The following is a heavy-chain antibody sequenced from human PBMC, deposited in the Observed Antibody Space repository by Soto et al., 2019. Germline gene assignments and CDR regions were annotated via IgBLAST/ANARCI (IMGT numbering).Heavy chain of an antibody. J-gene: IGHJ3*02. V-gene: IGHV3-9*01. CDR1: GFTFDDYA. CDR3: AKDLESYDGAFDI. D-gene: IGHD3-3*01. CDR2: ISWNSGSI. Sequence: GGSLRLSCAASGFTFDDYAMHWVRQAPGKGLEWVSGISWNSGSIGYADSVKGRFTISRDNAKNSLYLQMNSLRAEDTALYYCAKDLESYDGAFDIWGQGTMVTVSS.